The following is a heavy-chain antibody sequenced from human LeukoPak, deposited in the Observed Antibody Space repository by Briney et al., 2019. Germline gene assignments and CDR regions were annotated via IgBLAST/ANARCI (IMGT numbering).Heavy chain of an antibody. CDR3: ARVRITGTTEVGWFDP. V-gene: IGHV1-2*06. CDR2: INPNSGGT. Sequence: ASVKVSCKASGYTFTGYYMHWVRQAPGQGLEWMGRINPNSGGTNYAQKFQGRVTMTRDTSISTAYMELSRLRSDDTAVYYCARVRITGTTEVGWFDPWGQGTLVTVSS. CDR1: GYTFTGYY. D-gene: IGHD1-7*01. J-gene: IGHJ5*02.